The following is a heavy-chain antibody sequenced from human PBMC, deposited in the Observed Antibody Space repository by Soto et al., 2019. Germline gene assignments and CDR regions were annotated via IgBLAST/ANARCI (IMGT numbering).Heavy chain of an antibody. D-gene: IGHD6-19*01. CDR1: GYTFTSYG. CDR2: ISAYNGNT. J-gene: IGHJ3*02. CDR3: ASIAVASQSSAFDI. V-gene: IGHV1-18*01. Sequence: ASVKVSCKASGYTFTSYGISWVRQAPGQGLEWKGWISAYNGNTNYAQKLQGRVTMTTDTSTSTAYMELRSLRSVVTSVYYCASIAVASQSSAFDIWGQGTMVTVSS.